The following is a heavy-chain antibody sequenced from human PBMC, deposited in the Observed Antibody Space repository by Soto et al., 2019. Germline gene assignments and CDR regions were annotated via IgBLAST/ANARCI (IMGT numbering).Heavy chain of an antibody. CDR1: GFTFSSYA. CDR3: AKGGYCSGGSCYVVDY. D-gene: IGHD2-15*01. J-gene: IGHJ4*02. CDR2: ISGSGGST. Sequence: GGSLRLSCAASGFTFSSYAMSWVRQAPGKGLEWVSAISGSGGSTYYADSVKGRFTISRDNSKNTLYLQMNSLRAEDTAVYYCAKGGYCSGGSCYVVDYWGQGTLVTVSS. V-gene: IGHV3-23*01.